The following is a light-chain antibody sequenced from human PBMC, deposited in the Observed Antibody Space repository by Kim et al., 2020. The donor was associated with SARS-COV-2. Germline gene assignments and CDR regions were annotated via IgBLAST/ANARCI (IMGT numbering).Light chain of an antibody. CDR1: TGAVTSGHY. J-gene: IGLJ2*01. V-gene: IGLV7-46*01. CDR3: LLAYNGAPVV. CDR2: DTN. Sequence: GGTVTLPCCSSTGAVTSGHYPYWIQQKAGQAPRTLIYDTNNKHSWTPARFSGSLLGGKAALTLSGAQTEDEGDYYCLLAYNGAPVVFGGGTQLTVL.